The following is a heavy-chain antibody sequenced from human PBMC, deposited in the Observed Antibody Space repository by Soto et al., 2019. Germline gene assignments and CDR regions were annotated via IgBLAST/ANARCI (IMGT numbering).Heavy chain of an antibody. Sequence: ASVKVSCKASGYTFTSYYMHWVRQAPGQGLEWMGIINPSGGSTSYAQKFQGRVTMTRDTSTSTVYMELSSLRSEDTAVYYCARDGGYCSSTSCHVYWSWFAPWGQGTLVTVSS. CDR1: GYTFTSYY. J-gene: IGHJ5*02. CDR3: ARDGGYCSSTSCHVYWSWFAP. V-gene: IGHV1-46*01. D-gene: IGHD2-2*01. CDR2: INPSGGST.